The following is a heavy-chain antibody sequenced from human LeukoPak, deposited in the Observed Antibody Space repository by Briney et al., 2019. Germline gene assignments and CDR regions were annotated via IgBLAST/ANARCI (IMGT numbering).Heavy chain of an antibody. D-gene: IGHD3-3*01. CDR3: AGYYDFWSGYYNYFDY. J-gene: IGHJ4*02. V-gene: IGHV3-23*01. CDR2: ISGSGGST. Sequence: GGSLRLSCAASGFTFSSYAMSWVRQAPGKGLEWVSAISGSGGSTYYADSVKGRFTISRDNSKNTLYLQMNSLRAEDTAVYYCAGYYDFWSGYYNYFDYWGQGTLVTVPS. CDR1: GFTFSSYA.